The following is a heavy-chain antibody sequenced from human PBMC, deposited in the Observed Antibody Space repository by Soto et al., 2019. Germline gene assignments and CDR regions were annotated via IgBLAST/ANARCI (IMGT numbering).Heavy chain of an antibody. CDR3: AIRAEYCSSTSCYDY. D-gene: IGHD2-2*01. J-gene: IGHJ4*02. CDR1: GYTFTGYY. V-gene: IGHV1-2*04. Sequence: ASVKVSCKASGYTFTGYYMHWVRQAPGQGFEWMGWINPNSGGTNYAQKFQGWVTMTRDTSISTAYMELSRLRSDDTAVYYCAIRAEYCSSTSCYDYWGQGTLVTVSS. CDR2: INPNSGGT.